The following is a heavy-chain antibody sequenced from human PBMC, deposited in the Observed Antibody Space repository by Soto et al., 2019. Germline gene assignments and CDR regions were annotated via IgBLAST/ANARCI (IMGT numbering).Heavy chain of an antibody. CDR1: GGSISSSSYY. CDR2: IYYSGST. Sequence: QLQLQESGPGLVKPSETLSLTCTVSGGSISSSSYYWGWIRQPPGKGLEWIGSIYYSGSTYYNPSLKSRVTISVDTSKNQFSLKLSSVTAADTAVYYCARPTRAIVGWHGMDVWGQGTTVTVSS. D-gene: IGHD1-26*01. J-gene: IGHJ6*02. V-gene: IGHV4-39*01. CDR3: ARPTRAIVGWHGMDV.